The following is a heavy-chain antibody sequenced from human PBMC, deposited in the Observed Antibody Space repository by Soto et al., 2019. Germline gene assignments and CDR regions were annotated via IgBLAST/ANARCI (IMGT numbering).Heavy chain of an antibody. CDR3: AREDREMATITAQ. CDR1: GGSISSGDYY. J-gene: IGHJ4*02. D-gene: IGHD5-12*01. Sequence: SETLSLTCTVSGGSISSGDYYWSWIRQPPGKGLEWIGYIYYSGSTYYNPSLKSRVTISVDTSKNQFSLKLSSVTAADTAVYYCAREDREMATITAQWGQGTLVTVSS. V-gene: IGHV4-30-4*01. CDR2: IYYSGST.